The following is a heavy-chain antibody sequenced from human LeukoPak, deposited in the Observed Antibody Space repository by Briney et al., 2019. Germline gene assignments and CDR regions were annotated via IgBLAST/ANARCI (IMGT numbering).Heavy chain of an antibody. V-gene: IGHV4-61*02. CDR2: IYTSGST. D-gene: IGHD3-16*01. J-gene: IGHJ4*02. CDR1: GGSITSGSYY. Sequence: PSQTLSLTCTVSGGSITSGSYYWSWIRQPAGKGLEWIGRIYTSGSTNYNPSLKSRVTISVDPCKNQVSLRLTSVSAADTAVYYCARSEINDYFKYWGPGILVTVST. CDR3: ARSEINDYFKY.